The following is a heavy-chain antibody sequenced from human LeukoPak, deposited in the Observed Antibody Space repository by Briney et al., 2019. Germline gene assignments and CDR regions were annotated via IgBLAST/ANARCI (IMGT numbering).Heavy chain of an antibody. CDR3: AKEYSYGYSYYYYGMDV. Sequence: GGSLRLSCAASGFTFSSYGMHWVRQAPGKGLEWVAVISYDGSNKYYADSVKGRFTIFRDNSKNTLYLQMNSLRAEDTAVYYCAKEYSYGYSYYYYGMDVWGQGTTVTVSS. D-gene: IGHD5-18*01. V-gene: IGHV3-30*18. CDR1: GFTFSSYG. CDR2: ISYDGSNK. J-gene: IGHJ6*02.